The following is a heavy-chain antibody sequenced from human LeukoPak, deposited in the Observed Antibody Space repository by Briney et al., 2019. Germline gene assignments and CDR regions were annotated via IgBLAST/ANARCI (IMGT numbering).Heavy chain of an antibody. V-gene: IGHV4-4*07. Sequence: SETLSLTCTVSGGSISSYYWSWIRQPAGKGLEWIGRIYTSGSTNYNPSLKSRVTMSVDTSENQFSLKLSSVTAADTAVYYCAGWGGPAVAFDIWGQGTMVTVSS. CDR2: IYTSGST. J-gene: IGHJ3*02. D-gene: IGHD3-16*01. CDR1: GGSISSYY. CDR3: AGWGGPAVAFDI.